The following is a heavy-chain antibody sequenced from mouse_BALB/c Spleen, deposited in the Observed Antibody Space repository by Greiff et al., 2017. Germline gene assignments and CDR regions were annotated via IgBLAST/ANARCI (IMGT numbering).Heavy chain of an antibody. V-gene: IGHV1S41*01. J-gene: IGHJ3*01. D-gene: IGHD1-2*01. Sequence: DLVKPGASVKLSCKASGYTFTSYWINWIKQRPGQGLEWIGRIAPGSGSTYYNEMFKGKATLSVDTSSSTAYIQLSSLSSEDSAVYFCARGSTAHAWFAYWGQGTLVTVSA. CDR1: GYTFTSYW. CDR3: ARGSTAHAWFAY. CDR2: IAPGSGST.